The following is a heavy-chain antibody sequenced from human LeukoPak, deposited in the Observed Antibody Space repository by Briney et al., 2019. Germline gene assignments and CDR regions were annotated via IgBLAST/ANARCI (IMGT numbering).Heavy chain of an antibody. V-gene: IGHV3-21*01. CDR3: ARDINAIGGYYFDS. D-gene: IGHD3-10*01. J-gene: IGHJ4*02. CDR2: ISSGSSFI. CDR1: GFTFSSYS. Sequence: PGGSLRLSCAASGFTFSSYSMNWVRQAPGKGLEWVSSISSGSSFIYYADSVKGRFTISRDSDKNSLYLQMNSLRAEDTAIYYCARDINAIGGYYFDSWGQGTLVTVSS.